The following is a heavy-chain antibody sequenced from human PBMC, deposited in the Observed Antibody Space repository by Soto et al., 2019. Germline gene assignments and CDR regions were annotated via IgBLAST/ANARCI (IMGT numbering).Heavy chain of an antibody. J-gene: IGHJ6*02. D-gene: IGHD3-10*01. CDR1: GFTFSNYG. V-gene: IGHV3-30*18. CDR3: AKGEYYYGSGSPYYGMDV. CDR2: ISYDGSNK. Sequence: GSLRLSCAASGFTFSNYGMHWVRQAPGKGLEWVAVISYDGSNKYYADSVKGRFTISRDSSKNTLFLEMNSLRAEDTAVYYCAKGEYYYGSGSPYYGMDVWGQGTRVTVSS.